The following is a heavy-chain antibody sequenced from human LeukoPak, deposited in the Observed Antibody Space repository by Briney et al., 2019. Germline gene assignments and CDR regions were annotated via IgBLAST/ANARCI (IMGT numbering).Heavy chain of an antibody. D-gene: IGHD3-10*01. CDR2: IYSSGNN. CDR3: ARRGSGSNWFDP. Sequence: SETLSLTCTVSGGSISSFNWSWMRRPPGKGLEWIGSIYSSGNNNYNPPHKSRVTISTDTSKNQFSLKLTSVTAADTAVYYCARRGSGSNWFDPWGQGTPVTVSS. J-gene: IGHJ5*02. V-gene: IGHV4-4*09. CDR1: GGSISSFN.